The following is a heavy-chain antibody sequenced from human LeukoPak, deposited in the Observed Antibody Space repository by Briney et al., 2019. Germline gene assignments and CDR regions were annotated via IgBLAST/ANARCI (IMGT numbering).Heavy chain of an antibody. J-gene: IGHJ4*02. CDR3: ARDGANNFDN. CDR1: GFTFSNYW. CDR2: ISPSSITI. V-gene: IGHV3-48*02. Sequence: PGGSLRLSCAASGFTFSNYWMHWVRQAPGKGLEWISCISPSSITIYYADSVKGRFTISRDNAKNSLYLQMNSLRDEDTAVYYCARDGANNFDNWGQGTLVTVSS.